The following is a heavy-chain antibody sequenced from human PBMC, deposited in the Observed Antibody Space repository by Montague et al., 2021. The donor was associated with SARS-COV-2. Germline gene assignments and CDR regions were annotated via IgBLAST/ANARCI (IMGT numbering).Heavy chain of an antibody. CDR1: GFTFSTYW. D-gene: IGHD1-26*01. V-gene: IGHV3-7*01. J-gene: IGHJ4*02. Sequence: SLRLSCAASGFTFSTYWMTWVRQAPGKGLEWVANIKQDGSETYYVDSIKGRFTVSRDNGKNSLFLQMNSLRVEDTALYYCARGPLWETGSYYKEHYFDHWGTGTLVTVAS. CDR3: ARGPLWETGSYYKEHYFDH. CDR2: IKQDGSET.